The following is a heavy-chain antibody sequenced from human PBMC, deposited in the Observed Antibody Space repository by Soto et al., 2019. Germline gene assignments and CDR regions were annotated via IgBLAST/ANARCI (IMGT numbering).Heavy chain of an antibody. Sequence: TGGSLRLSCGAPGVTFKDYGMHWVRQAPGKGLEWVAVISYDGKQTHYADSVKGRFTISKDKSKRTLFVQMNSLRVDDTAVYYCARDGWGSNWYFDLWGRGTLVTVSS. V-gene: IGHV3-30*03. J-gene: IGHJ2*01. CDR1: GVTFKDYG. CDR2: ISYDGKQT. D-gene: IGHD3-16*01. CDR3: ARDGWGSNWYFDL.